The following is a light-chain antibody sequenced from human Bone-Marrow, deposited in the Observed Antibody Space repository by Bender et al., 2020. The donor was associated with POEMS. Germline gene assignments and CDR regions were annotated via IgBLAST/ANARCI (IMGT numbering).Light chain of an antibody. Sequence: QSVLTQPPSASGTPGQRVTISCSGGSSNIGAHAVNWYQHLPGTAPKLLIYSSHRRPSEVPDRFSGSKSGPSASLVITGLQSEDEADCYCAVWDDSLNGWVFGGGTKLTVL. V-gene: IGLV1-44*01. J-gene: IGLJ3*02. CDR3: AVWDDSLNGWV. CDR1: SSNIGAHA. CDR2: SSH.